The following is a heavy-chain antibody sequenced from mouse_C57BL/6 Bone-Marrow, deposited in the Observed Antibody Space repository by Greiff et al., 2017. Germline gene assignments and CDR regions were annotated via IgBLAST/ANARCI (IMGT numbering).Heavy chain of an antibody. V-gene: IGHV1-61*01. J-gene: IGHJ4*01. CDR2: IYPSDSET. CDR1: GYTFTSYW. CDR3: ARRGLFYAMDY. Sequence: VQLQQPGAELVRPGSSVKLSCKASGYTFTSYWMDWVKQRPGQGLEWIGNIYPSDSETHYNQKFKDKATLTVDKSSSTAYMQLSSLTSEDSAVYYCARRGLFYAMDYWGQGTSGTVSS. D-gene: IGHD1-1*02.